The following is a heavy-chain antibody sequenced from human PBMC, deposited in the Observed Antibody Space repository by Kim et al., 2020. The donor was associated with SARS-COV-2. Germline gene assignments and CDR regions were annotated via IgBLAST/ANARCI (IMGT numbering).Heavy chain of an antibody. J-gene: IGHJ1*01. CDR2: INHSGST. V-gene: IGHV4-34*01. D-gene: IGHD6-19*01. Sequence: SETLSLTCAVYGGSFSGYYWSWIRQPPGKGLEWIGEINHSGSTNYNPSLKSRVTISVDTSKNQFSLKLSSVTAADTTVYYCARDATAGTPRRYFQHWGQGTLVIVSS. CDR3: ARDATAGTPRRYFQH. CDR1: GGSFSGYY.